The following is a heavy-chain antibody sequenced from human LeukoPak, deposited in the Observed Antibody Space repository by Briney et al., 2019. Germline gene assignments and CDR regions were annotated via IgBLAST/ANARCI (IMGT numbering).Heavy chain of an antibody. Sequence: ASVKVSCKASGYTFTSYGISWVRQAPGQGLEWMGWISAYNGNTNYAQKLQGRVTMTTDTSTSTAYMELRSLRSVDTAVYYCASGGIVVVPAAHDTFDIWGQGTMVTVSS. CDR3: ASGGIVVVPAAHDTFDI. CDR2: ISAYNGNT. V-gene: IGHV1-18*01. J-gene: IGHJ3*02. CDR1: GYTFTSYG. D-gene: IGHD2-2*01.